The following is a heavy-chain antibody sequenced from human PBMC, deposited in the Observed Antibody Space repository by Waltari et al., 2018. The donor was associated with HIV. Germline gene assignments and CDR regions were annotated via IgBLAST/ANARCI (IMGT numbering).Heavy chain of an antibody. CDR2: ISAYNGNK. V-gene: IGHV1-18*01. CDR3: ARDQTYYYDSSGYVIAFDI. CDR1: GYTFTSYG. J-gene: IGHJ3*02. D-gene: IGHD3-22*01. Sequence: QVQLVQSGAEVKKPGASVKVSCKASGYTFTSYGISWVRQAPGQGLEWMGWISAYNGNKNCAQELPGRVTITTDTSTSTAYMELGSLRSDDTAVYYCARDQTYYYDSSGYVIAFDIWGQGTMVTVSS.